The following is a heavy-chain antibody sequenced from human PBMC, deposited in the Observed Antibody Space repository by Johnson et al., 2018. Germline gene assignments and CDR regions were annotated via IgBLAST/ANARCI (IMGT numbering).Heavy chain of an antibody. J-gene: IGHJ3*02. Sequence: VQLVQSGAEVKKPGESLKISCKGSGYSFTSYWIGWVRQMPGKGLAWMGIIYPGDSDTRYSPSFHGKVTISADKSISTAYLQWSSRKASDTAMDYRARPGAADRSAFDIWGQGTMVTVSS. CDR2: IYPGDSDT. V-gene: IGHV5-51*03. CDR1: GYSFTSYW. D-gene: IGHD1-14*01. CDR3: ARPGAADRSAFDI.